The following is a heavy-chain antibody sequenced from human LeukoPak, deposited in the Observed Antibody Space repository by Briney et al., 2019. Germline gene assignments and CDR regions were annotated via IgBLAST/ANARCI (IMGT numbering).Heavy chain of an antibody. J-gene: IGHJ5*02. Sequence: SETLSLTCAVYGGSFTGYFWGWIRQPPGKGLEWIGSIYYGGRIYYNPSLKSRVTISVDSSKNQFSLKLSSVTAADTAVYYCARVPSGYDYNWFDPWGQGTLVTVSS. D-gene: IGHD5-12*01. CDR3: ARVPSGYDYNWFDP. CDR1: GGSFTGYF. V-gene: IGHV4-34*01. CDR2: IYYGGRI.